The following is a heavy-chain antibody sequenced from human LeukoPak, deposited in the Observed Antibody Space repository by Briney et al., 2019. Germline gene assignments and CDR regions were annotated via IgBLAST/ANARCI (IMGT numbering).Heavy chain of an antibody. J-gene: IGHJ1*01. V-gene: IGHV4-30-2*01. CDR2: IYHSGST. CDR3: ARSVAPTHSSSWYWGRSFQH. D-gene: IGHD6-13*01. Sequence: PSQTLSLTCTVSGGSISSGGYYWSWIRQPPGKGLEWIGYIYHSGSTYYNPSLKSRVTISVDTSENQFSLKLSSVTAADTAMYYCARSVAPTHSSSWYWGRSFQHWGQGTLVTVSS. CDR1: GGSISSGGYY.